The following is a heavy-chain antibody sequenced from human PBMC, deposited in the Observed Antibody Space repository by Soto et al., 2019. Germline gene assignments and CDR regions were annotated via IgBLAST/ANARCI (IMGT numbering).Heavy chain of an antibody. CDR1: GLTFSIYA. D-gene: IGHD3-10*01. CDR3: ARGSYYSSGTVHRPYDY. V-gene: IGHV3-64*07. J-gene: IGHJ4*02. Sequence: EVQLVESGGDLVQPGGSVRLSCATSGLTFSIYAMHWVRQAPGKGLEYVSAISYDGTITYYADSVKGRFTISRDDSRNTVYLQMGSLRPEDMAVYYCARGSYYSSGTVHRPYDYWGQGTLVTVSS. CDR2: ISYDGTIT.